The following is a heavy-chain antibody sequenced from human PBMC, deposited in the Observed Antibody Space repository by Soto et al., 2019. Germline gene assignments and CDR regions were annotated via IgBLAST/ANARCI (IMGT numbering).Heavy chain of an antibody. V-gene: IGHV3-23*01. J-gene: IGHJ4*02. Sequence: ELQLLASGGGLVQPGGSLRLSCEASGFTFSTYAMSWVRQAPGKGLEWVSGVSGNGGSTSYADSVKGRFTISRDNSKNTLHMLMNGLRAEDTAVYYCTKSLYGGQLWGQGTLVTVSS. CDR2: VSGNGGST. CDR1: GFTFSTYA. D-gene: IGHD4-17*01. CDR3: TKSLYGGQL.